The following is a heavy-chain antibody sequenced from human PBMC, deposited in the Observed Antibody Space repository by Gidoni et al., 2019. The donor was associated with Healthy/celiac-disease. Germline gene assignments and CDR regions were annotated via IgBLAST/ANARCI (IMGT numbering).Heavy chain of an antibody. CDR3: AREDLSGSYYRFDP. D-gene: IGHD1-26*01. V-gene: IGHV1-2*04. CDR1: GYTVTGYY. Sequence: QVQLVQSGAEATKPGASVKVSCKASGYTVTGYYMHWVRQAPGQGLEWMGWINPNSGGTNYAQKFQGWVTMTRDTSISTAYMELSRLRSDDTAVYYCAREDLSGSYYRFDPWGQGTLVTVSS. J-gene: IGHJ5*02. CDR2: INPNSGGT.